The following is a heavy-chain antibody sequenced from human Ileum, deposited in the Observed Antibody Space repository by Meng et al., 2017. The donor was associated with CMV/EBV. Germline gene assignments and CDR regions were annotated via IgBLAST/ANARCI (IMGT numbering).Heavy chain of an antibody. CDR1: GFTFSGYS. V-gene: IGHV3-21*01. CDR3: ARAGAYYGMDV. D-gene: IGHD4/OR15-4a*01. Sequence: GESLKISCAASGFTFSGYSMNWVRQAPGKGLEWVSSISSSSGYIFYADSMKGRFTISRDNAKNSLYLQMNSLRAEDTAVYYCARAGAYYGMDVWGQGTTVTVSS. J-gene: IGHJ6*02. CDR2: ISSSSGYI.